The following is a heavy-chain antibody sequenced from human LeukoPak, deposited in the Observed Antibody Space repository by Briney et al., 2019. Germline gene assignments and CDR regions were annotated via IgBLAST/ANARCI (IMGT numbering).Heavy chain of an antibody. CDR3: ARDQGKPYYDYVWGSYRYRSDFDY. J-gene: IGHJ4*02. Sequence: ASVKVSCKASGYTFTSYGISWVRQAPGQGLEWMGWISAYNGNTNYAQKLQGRVTMTTDTSTSTAYMELRSLRSDDTAVYYCARDQGKPYYDYVWGSYRYRSDFDYWGQGTLVTVSS. CDR1: GYTFTSYG. D-gene: IGHD3-16*02. V-gene: IGHV1-18*01. CDR2: ISAYNGNT.